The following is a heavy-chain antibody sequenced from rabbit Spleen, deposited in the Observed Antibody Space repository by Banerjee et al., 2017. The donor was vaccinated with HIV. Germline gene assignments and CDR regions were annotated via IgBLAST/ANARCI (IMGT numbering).Heavy chain of an antibody. CDR2: INAVTGKA. CDR3: ARDTSSSFSSYGMDL. Sequence: QEQLLESGGGLVRPEGSLKLSCKASGFSFSNKAVMCWVRQAPGKGLEWIACINAVTGKAVYATWAKGRFTFSKTSSTTVTLQMTSLTAADTATYFCARDTSSSFSSYGMDLWGPGTLVTVS. CDR1: GFSFSNKAV. V-gene: IGHV1S45*01. D-gene: IGHD1-1*01. J-gene: IGHJ6*01.